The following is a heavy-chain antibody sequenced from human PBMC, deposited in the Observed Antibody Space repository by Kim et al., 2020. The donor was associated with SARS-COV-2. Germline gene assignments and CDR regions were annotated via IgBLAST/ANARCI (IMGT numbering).Heavy chain of an antibody. V-gene: IGHV4-34*01. CDR2: INHSGST. D-gene: IGHD5-12*01. Sequence: SETLSLTCAVYGGSFSGYYWSWIRQPPGKGLEWIGEINHSGSTNYNPSLKSRVTISVDTSKNQFSLKLSSVTAADTAVYYCALRHPLYSGYSWGQGTLVTVSS. CDR3: ALRHPLYSGYS. J-gene: IGHJ5*02. CDR1: GGSFSGYY.